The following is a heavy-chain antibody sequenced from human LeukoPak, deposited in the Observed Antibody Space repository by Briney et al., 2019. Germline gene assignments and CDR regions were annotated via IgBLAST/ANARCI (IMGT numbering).Heavy chain of an antibody. V-gene: IGHV1-18*01. CDR2: ISAYNGNT. CDR3: ATIGGGSGSLNWFDP. J-gene: IGHJ5*02. CDR1: GYTFTSYG. Sequence: APVKVSCKASGYTFTSYGISWVRQAPGQGLEWMGWISAYNGNTNYAQKLQGRVTMTTDTSTSTAYMELRSLRSDDTAVYYCATIGGGSGSLNWFDPWGQGTLVTVSS. D-gene: IGHD3-10*01.